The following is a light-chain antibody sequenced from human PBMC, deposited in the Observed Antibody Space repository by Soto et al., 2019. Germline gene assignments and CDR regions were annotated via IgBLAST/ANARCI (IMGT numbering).Light chain of an antibody. CDR2: EVD. J-gene: IGLJ3*02. V-gene: IGLV2-14*01. CDR1: SSDIGAYNY. CDR3: SSFTRTNTWV. Sequence: QSVLTQPASVSGSPGQSITISCTGTSSDIGAYNYVSWYQQHPGKAPRLMFYEVDNRPSGVSKRFSASKSGSTASLTISGLQPEDEADYYCSSFTRTNTWVFGGGTKVTVL.